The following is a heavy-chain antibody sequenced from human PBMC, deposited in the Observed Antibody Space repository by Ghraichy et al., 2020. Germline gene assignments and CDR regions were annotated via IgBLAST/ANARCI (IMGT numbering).Heavy chain of an antibody. CDR2: ISMSSDYI. V-gene: IGHV3-21*01. CDR3: SVAALSSWGFDS. D-gene: IGHD6-19*01. Sequence: GGSLRLSCAASGFTFSTCSMNWVRQAPGKGLEWVSSISMSSDYIYYADSVKGRFTISRDNAKNSLYLQMNSLRAEDTAVYYCSVAALSSWGFDSWGQGTLVTVSS. J-gene: IGHJ4*02. CDR1: GFTFSTCS.